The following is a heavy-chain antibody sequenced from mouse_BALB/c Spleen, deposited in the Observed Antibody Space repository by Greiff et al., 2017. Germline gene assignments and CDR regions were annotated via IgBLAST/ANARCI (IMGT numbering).Heavy chain of an antibody. CDR1: GFNIKDYY. J-gene: IGHJ3*01. CDR2: IDPENGNT. CDR3: ARLRLLAY. Sequence: EVQLQQSGAELVRPGALVKLSCKASGFNIKDYYMHWVKQRPEQGLEWIGWIDPENGNTIYDPKFQGKASITADTSSNTAYLQLSSLTSEDTAVYYCARLRLLAYWGQGTLVTVSA. V-gene: IGHV14-1*02. D-gene: IGHD1-2*01.